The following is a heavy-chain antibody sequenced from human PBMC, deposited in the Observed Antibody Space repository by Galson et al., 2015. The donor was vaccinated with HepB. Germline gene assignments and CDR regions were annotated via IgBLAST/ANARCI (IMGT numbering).Heavy chain of an antibody. CDR1: GGSISSYY. V-gene: IGHV4-59*01. D-gene: IGHD6-19*01. Sequence: ETLSLTCTVSGGSISSYYWSWIRQPPGKGLEWIGYIYYSGSTNYNPSLKSRVTISVDTSKNQFSLKLSSVTAADTAVYYCARVGYSSGWYWFDPWGQGTLVTVSS. CDR2: IYYSGST. J-gene: IGHJ5*02. CDR3: ARVGYSSGWYWFDP.